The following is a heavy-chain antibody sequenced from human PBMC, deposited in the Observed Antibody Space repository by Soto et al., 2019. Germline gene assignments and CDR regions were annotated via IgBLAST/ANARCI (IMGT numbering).Heavy chain of an antibody. D-gene: IGHD6-13*01. CDR1: GFTFSSFA. Sequence: PGGSLRLSCEASGFTFSSFAMSWVRQTPGKGLEWISGISGGGGGSYYADSVKGRFTISRDNSKNTLYLQMNSLGVEDTALYYCAKDQLTAGGDYYYYYGMDVWGRGTTVTVS. V-gene: IGHV3-23*01. CDR2: ISGGGGGS. CDR3: AKDQLTAGGDYYYYYGMDV. J-gene: IGHJ6*02.